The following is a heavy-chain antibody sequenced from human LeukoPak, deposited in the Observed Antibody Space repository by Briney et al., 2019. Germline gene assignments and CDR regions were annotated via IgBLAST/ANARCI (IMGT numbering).Heavy chain of an antibody. Sequence: SETLSLTCTVSGGSISSSSYYWDWIRQSPGKGLEWIGNIYYDGSTHYNPSLKSRVTISVDTSKNQFSLKLSSVTAADTALYYCARQGEYTTSLGRKQFDYWAREPWSPSPQ. CDR1: GGSISSSSYY. J-gene: IGHJ4*02. CDR3: ARQGEYTTSLGRKQFDY. V-gene: IGHV4-39*01. CDR2: IYYDGST. D-gene: IGHD3-16*01.